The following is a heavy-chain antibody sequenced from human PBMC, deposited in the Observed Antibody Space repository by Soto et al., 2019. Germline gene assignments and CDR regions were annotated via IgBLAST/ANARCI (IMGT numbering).Heavy chain of an antibody. CDR3: ARRYGYRFDY. CDR1: GGSISSYY. D-gene: IGHD1-1*01. V-gene: IGHV4-59*08. CDR2: IYYSGST. J-gene: IGHJ4*02. Sequence: PSETLSLTCTVSGGSISSYYWSWIRQPPGKGLEWIGYIYYSGSTNYNPSLKSRVTISVDTSKNQFSLKLSSVTAADTALYYCARRYGYRFDYWGQGTLVTVSS.